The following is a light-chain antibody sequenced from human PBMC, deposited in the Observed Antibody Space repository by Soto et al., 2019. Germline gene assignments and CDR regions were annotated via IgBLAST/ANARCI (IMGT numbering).Light chain of an antibody. Sequence: QSALTQPASVSGSPGQSITISCTGTSSDVGGYNLVSWYQQYPEKAPKLMNFDVNTRPSGVSNRFSGSKSGNTASLTISGLQAEYEADYYCSSYKSSSTLPYVFGTGTKVTVL. CDR2: DVN. V-gene: IGLV2-14*01. CDR3: SSYKSSSTLPYV. J-gene: IGLJ1*01. CDR1: SSDVGGYNL.